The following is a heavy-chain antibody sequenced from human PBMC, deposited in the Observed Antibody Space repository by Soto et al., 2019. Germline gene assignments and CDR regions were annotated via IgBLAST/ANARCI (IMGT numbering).Heavy chain of an antibody. V-gene: IGHV1-2*02. J-gene: IGHJ4*02. CDR1: GYTFTGYY. Sequence: GASVKVSCKASGYTFTGYYMHWVRQAPGQGLEWMGWINPNSGGTNYAQKFQGRVTMTRDTSISTAYMELRSLRSDDTAVYYCARGRHDYGDLYYFDNWGQGTLVTVSS. CDR3: ARGRHDYGDLYYFDN. D-gene: IGHD4-17*01. CDR2: INPNSGGT.